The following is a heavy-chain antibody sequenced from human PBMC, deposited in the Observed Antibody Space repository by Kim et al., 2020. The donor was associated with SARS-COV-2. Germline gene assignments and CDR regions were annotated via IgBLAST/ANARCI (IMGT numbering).Heavy chain of an antibody. CDR2: IYHTGST. CDR3: ARAGGPLVGIDP. Sequence: SETLSLTCAVSGGSISSSNWWSWVRQPPGKGLEGIGEIYHTGSTNYNPSLKTRLTISVDKSKNQFSLKLTSVTAADTAVYYCARAGGPLVGIDPWGQGTLVTVSS. CDR1: GGSISSSNW. D-gene: IGHD3-10*01. J-gene: IGHJ5*02. V-gene: IGHV4-4*02.